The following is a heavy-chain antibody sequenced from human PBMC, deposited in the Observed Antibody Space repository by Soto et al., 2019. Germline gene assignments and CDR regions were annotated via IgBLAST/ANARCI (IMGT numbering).Heavy chain of an antibody. Sequence: SETLSLTSTVSGGSISSGDYYWSWIRQPPGKGLEWIGYIYYSGSTYYNPSLKSRVTISVDTSKNQFSLKLSSVTAADTAVYYCAREDSTAAQIGYWGQGTLVTVSS. D-gene: IGHD6-13*01. J-gene: IGHJ4*02. CDR2: IYYSGST. V-gene: IGHV4-30-4*08. CDR3: AREDSTAAQIGY. CDR1: GGSISSGDYY.